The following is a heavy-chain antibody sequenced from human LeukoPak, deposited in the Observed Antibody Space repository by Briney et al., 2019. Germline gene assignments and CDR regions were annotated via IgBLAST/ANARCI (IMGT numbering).Heavy chain of an antibody. CDR2: ISGSGGST. CDR1: GFTFSSYA. D-gene: IGHD2-2*01. V-gene: IGHV3-23*01. Sequence: GGSLRLSCAASGFTFSSYAMSWVRQAPWKGLEWVSAISGSGGSTYYADSVKGRFTISRDNSKNTLYLQMNSLRAEDTAVYYCAKNIGYCSSTSCYRYFFDYWGQGTLVTVSS. J-gene: IGHJ4*02. CDR3: AKNIGYCSSTSCYRYFFDY.